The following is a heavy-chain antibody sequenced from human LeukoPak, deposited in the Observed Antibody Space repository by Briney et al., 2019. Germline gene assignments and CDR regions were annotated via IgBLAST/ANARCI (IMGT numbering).Heavy chain of an antibody. CDR1: GFTFSSYY. Sequence: PGGSLRLSCAASGFTFSSYYRSWVRQAPGKGLEWVAYIYYGGSTNYNASPKRRVSILFGASTNKFSLQLSTVPAADTAVYYCSRDESDGSRGYSGFYPWGQGTLVTVSS. J-gene: IGHJ5*02. V-gene: IGHV4-59*01. CDR3: SRDESDGSRGYSGFYP. CDR2: IYYGGST. D-gene: IGHD3-10*01.